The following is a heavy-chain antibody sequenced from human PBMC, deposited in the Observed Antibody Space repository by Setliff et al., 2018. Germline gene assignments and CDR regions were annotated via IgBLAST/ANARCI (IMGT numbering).Heavy chain of an antibody. CDR3: AREQWLDPPGYYYMDV. CDR1: GGSISSYH. CDR2: IYIGGSA. V-gene: IGHV4-4*07. D-gene: IGHD6-19*01. J-gene: IGHJ6*03. Sequence: SETLALTCTVSGGSISSYHWSWIRQPAGKGLEWIGHIYIGGSANYNPSLKSRVTMSIDTSKNQFSLKLNSVTAADMAVYYCAREQWLDPPGYYYMDVWAKGTTVTVSS.